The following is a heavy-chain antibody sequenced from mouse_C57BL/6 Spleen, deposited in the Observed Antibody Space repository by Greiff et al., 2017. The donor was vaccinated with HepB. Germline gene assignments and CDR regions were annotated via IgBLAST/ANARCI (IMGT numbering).Heavy chain of an antibody. CDR3: ARIYAEYYFDY. V-gene: IGHV1-19*01. CDR2: INPYNGGT. D-gene: IGHD1-1*01. Sequence: EVQLQQSGPVLVKPGASVKMSCKASGYTFTDYYMNWVKQSHGKSLEWIGVINPYNGGTSYNQKFKGKATLTVDKSSSTAYMELNSLTSEDSAVYYCARIYAEYYFDYWGQGTTLTVSS. J-gene: IGHJ2*01. CDR1: GYTFTDYY.